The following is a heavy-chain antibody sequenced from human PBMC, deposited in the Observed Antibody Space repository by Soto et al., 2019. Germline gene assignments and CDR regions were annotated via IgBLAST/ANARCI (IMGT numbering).Heavy chain of an antibody. CDR2: ISYDGSNK. J-gene: IGHJ4*02. Sequence: PGGSLRLSCAASGFFFSTFGMHWVRQAPGKGLEWVAVISYDGSNKYYTDSVKGRFTISRDNSKNTLFLEMNSLRSEDTAVYYCAKADYVDYSLDSWGQGTLVTVSS. CDR3: AKADYVDYSLDS. V-gene: IGHV3-30*18. CDR1: GFFFSTFG. D-gene: IGHD4-17*01.